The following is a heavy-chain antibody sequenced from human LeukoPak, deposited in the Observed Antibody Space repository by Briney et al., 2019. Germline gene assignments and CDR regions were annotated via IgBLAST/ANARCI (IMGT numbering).Heavy chain of an antibody. V-gene: IGHV3-30-3*01. CDR3: ARNGYYYDHPCDY. CDR1: GFTFSSYA. CDR2: ISYDGSNK. D-gene: IGHD3-22*01. Sequence: GGSLRLSCAASGFTFSSYAMHWIRQAPGKGLEWVAVISYDGSNKYYADSVKGRFTISRDNSKNTLYLQMNSLRAEDTALYYCARNGYYYDHPCDYWGQGTLVTVSS. J-gene: IGHJ4*02.